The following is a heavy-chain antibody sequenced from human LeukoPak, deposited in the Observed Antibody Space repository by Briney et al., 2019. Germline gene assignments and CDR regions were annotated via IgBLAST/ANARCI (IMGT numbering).Heavy chain of an antibody. CDR3: VRDLGGRSGH. CDR2: ISYDGSNK. V-gene: IGHV3-30*04. CDR1: GFTFSSYA. J-gene: IGHJ4*02. D-gene: IGHD1-26*01. Sequence: PGGSLRLSCAASGFTFSSYAMHWVRQAPGKGLEWVAVISYDGSNKYYADFVKGRFTISRDNSKNTLYLQMNSLRAEDTAVYYCVRDLGGRSGHWGQGTLVTVSS.